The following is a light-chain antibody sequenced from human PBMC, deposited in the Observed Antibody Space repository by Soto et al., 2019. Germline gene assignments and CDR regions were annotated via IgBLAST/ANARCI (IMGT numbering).Light chain of an antibody. CDR1: SSNIGAGYD. V-gene: IGLV1-40*01. CDR3: QSYDSSLRGSV. J-gene: IGLJ1*01. CDR2: GNN. Sequence: QSVLTQPPSVSGAPGQRVTISCTGSSSNIGAGYDVHWYQHLPGTAPKLLIYGNNDRPSGVPDRFSGSRSDTSASLAVSGLQAEDEADYYCQSYDSSLRGSVFGTRTKLTVL.